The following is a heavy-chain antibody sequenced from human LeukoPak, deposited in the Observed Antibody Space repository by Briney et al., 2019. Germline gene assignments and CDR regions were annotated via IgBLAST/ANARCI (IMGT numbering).Heavy chain of an antibody. J-gene: IGHJ4*02. CDR2: ISGSGVST. CDR3: AKELLRYFD. CDR1: GFTVSSYA. V-gene: IGHV3-23*01. D-gene: IGHD3-9*01. Sequence: PGGSLRLSCADSGFTVSSYAMSWVRQAPGKELEWVSAISGSGVSTYYADSVKGRFTISRDNSKNTLYLQMNTLRAEDTAVYYCAKELLRYFDWGQGTLGTVSS.